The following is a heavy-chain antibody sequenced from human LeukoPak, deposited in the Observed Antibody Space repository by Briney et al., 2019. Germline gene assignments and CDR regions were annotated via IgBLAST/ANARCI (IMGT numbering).Heavy chain of an antibody. V-gene: IGHV1-8*01. CDR3: ARGPTKRARGSGRWGRWFDP. Sequence: GASVKVSCKASGYTFTSYDINWVRQATGQGLEWMGWMNPNSGNTGYAQKFQGRVTMTRNTFISTAYMELSSLRSEDTAVYYCARGPTKRARGSGRWGRWFDPWGQGTLVTVSS. D-gene: IGHD3-10*01. CDR1: GYTFTSYD. J-gene: IGHJ5*02. CDR2: MNPNSGNT.